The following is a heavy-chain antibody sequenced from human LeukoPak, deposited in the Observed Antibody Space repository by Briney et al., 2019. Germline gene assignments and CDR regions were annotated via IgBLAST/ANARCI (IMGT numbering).Heavy chain of an antibody. CDR2: IYTSGST. J-gene: IGHJ4*02. D-gene: IGHD3-16*01. V-gene: IGHV4-61*09. CDR3: ARCLGGRCDYFDY. CDR1: GGSISSGSYY. Sequence: SETLSLTCTVSGGSISSGSYYWSWIRQPAGKGLEWIGHIYTSGSTNYNPSLKSRVTISVDTSKDQFSLKLSSVTAADTAVYYCARCLGGRCDYFDYWGQGTLVTVSS.